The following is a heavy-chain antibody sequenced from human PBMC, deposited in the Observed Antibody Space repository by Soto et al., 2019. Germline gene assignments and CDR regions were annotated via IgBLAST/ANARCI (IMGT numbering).Heavy chain of an antibody. D-gene: IGHD2-2*01. Sequence: GGSLRLSCAASGFTFSSYWMHWVRQAPGKGLVWVSRINSDGSSTNYADSVKGRFTISRDNAKNTLYLQMNSLRAEDTAVYYCARLGGYCSSTSCYEYGMDVWGQGTTVTVS. CDR2: INSDGSST. V-gene: IGHV3-74*01. J-gene: IGHJ6*02. CDR3: ARLGGYCSSTSCYEYGMDV. CDR1: GFTFSSYW.